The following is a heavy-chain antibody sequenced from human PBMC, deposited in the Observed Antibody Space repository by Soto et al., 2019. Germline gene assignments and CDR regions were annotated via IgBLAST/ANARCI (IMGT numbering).Heavy chain of an antibody. V-gene: IGHV2-5*02. CDR2: IYWDDDK. CDR1: GFSLSTSGVG. D-gene: IGHD2-8*01. CDR3: AHKEPRMNHFDY. Sequence: QITLTESGPALVKPTQTLTLTCTFSGFSLSTSGVGVGWIRQPPGKALEWLAVIYWDDDKRYSPSLKSRLTITKDTSKNNVVFTMTNVDTVDTATYYCAHKEPRMNHFDYWGQGTPVTVSS. J-gene: IGHJ4*02.